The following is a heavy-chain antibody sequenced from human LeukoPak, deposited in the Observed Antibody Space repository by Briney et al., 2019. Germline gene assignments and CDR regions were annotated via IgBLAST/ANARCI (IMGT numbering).Heavy chain of an antibody. D-gene: IGHD3-22*01. Sequence: ASVKVSCKASGGTFSSYAISWVRQAPGQGLEWMGWISAYNGNTNYAQKLQGRVTMTTDTSTSTAYMELRSLRSGDTAVYYCARARGYYDSSGYSSWGQGTLVTVSS. CDR1: GGTFSSYA. CDR3: ARARGYYDSSGYSS. J-gene: IGHJ4*02. V-gene: IGHV1-18*01. CDR2: ISAYNGNT.